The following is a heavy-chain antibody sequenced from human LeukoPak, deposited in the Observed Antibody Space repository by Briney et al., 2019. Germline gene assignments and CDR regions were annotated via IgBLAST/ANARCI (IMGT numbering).Heavy chain of an antibody. J-gene: IGHJ4*02. Sequence: ASVKVSCKASGYTFTSYGISWVRQAPGQGLEWMGIINPSGGSTSYAQKFQGRVTMTRDTSTSTVYMELSSLRSEDTAVYYCARGEGVNVIGYWGQGTLVTVSS. CDR2: INPSGGST. CDR3: ARGEGVNVIGY. V-gene: IGHV1-46*01. D-gene: IGHD3-16*02. CDR1: GYTFTSYG.